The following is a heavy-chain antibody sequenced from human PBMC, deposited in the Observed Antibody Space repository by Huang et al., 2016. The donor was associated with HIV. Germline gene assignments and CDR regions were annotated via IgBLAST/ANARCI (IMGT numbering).Heavy chain of an antibody. Sequence: QVQLVQSGAEVKKPGASVRVSCKTSGYTFIDYYMQWVRQAPGQGLEWMGWINPNSGATDYAQKFQDRVTMTRDTSINTTDMELNRLTSDDTAVYYCARGGTYHDEYFQHWGQGTLVTVSS. CDR3: ARGGTYHDEYFQH. CDR2: INPNSGAT. CDR1: GYTFIDYY. V-gene: IGHV1-2*02. D-gene: IGHD1-26*01. J-gene: IGHJ1*01.